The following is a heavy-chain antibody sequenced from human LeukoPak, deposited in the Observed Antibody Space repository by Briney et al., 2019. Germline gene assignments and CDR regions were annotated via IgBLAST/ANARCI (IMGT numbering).Heavy chain of an antibody. Sequence: GGSLRLSCAASGFTFSSYEMNWVRQAPGKGLEWVSYISSSGSTIYYADSVKGRFTISRDNAKNSLYLQMNSLRAEDTALYYCARAVETYYYDSSGYYQRYFDLWGRGTLVTVSS. CDR2: ISSSGSTI. V-gene: IGHV3-48*03. D-gene: IGHD3-22*01. J-gene: IGHJ2*01. CDR3: ARAVETYYYDSSGYYQRYFDL. CDR1: GFTFSSYE.